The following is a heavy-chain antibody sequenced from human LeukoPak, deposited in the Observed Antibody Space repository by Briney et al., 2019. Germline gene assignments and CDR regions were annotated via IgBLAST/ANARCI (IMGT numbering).Heavy chain of an antibody. D-gene: IGHD5-12*01. V-gene: IGHV3-30*04. CDR3: AKEPSYDWYAFDI. CDR2: ISYDGSNK. Sequence: GRSLRLSCAASGFTFSSYAMHWVRQAPGKGLEWVAVISYDGSNKYYADSVKGRFTISRDNSKNTLYLQMNSLRAEDTAVYYCAKEPSYDWYAFDIRGQGTMVTVSS. CDR1: GFTFSSYA. J-gene: IGHJ3*02.